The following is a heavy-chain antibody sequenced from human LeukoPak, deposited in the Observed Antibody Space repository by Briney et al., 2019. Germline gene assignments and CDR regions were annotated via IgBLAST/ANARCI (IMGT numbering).Heavy chain of an antibody. CDR2: ISSSGSTI. CDR3: ARDTVTTGFDY. V-gene: IGHV3-48*03. CDR1: GFTFSSYE. J-gene: IGHJ4*02. Sequence: GGSLRLSCAASGFTFSSYEMNWVRQAPGKGLEWVSYISSSGSTIYYADSVKGRFTISRDNAKNSLYLQMNSLRAEDTAVYYCARDTVTTGFDYWGQGTLVTVSS. D-gene: IGHD4-17*01.